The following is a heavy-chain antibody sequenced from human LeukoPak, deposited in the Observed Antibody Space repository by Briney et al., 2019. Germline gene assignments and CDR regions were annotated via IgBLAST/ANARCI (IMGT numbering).Heavy chain of an antibody. V-gene: IGHV4-4*02. CDR3: ASYNSGWYYFAY. CDR2: IYHSGST. J-gene: IGHJ4*02. D-gene: IGHD6-19*01. Sequence: GSLRLSCAASGFTFSSYAMSWVRQAPGKGLEWIGEIYHSGSTNYNPSLKSRVTILVDKSKSQFSLKLSSVTAADTAVYYCASYNSGWYYFAYWGQGTLVTVSS. CDR1: GFTFSSYAM.